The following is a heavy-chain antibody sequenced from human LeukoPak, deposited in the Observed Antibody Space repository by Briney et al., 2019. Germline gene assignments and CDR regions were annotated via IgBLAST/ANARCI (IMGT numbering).Heavy chain of an antibody. CDR3: ARGYRYSSGWGGY. J-gene: IGHJ4*02. CDR1: GGSFSGYY. Sequence: SETLSLTCAVYGGSFSGYYWSWIRQPPGKGLEWIGEINHSGSTNYNPSLKSRVTISVDTSKNQFSLKLSSVTAADTAVYYCARGYRYSSGWGGYWGQGTLVTVSS. CDR2: INHSGST. V-gene: IGHV4-34*01. D-gene: IGHD6-19*01.